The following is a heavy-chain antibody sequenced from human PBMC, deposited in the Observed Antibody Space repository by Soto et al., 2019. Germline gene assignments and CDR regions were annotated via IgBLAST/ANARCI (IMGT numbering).Heavy chain of an antibody. CDR2: ISAYNGNT. J-gene: IGHJ4*02. V-gene: IGHV1-18*04. Sequence: ASVKVSCKASGYTFTSYGISWVRQAPGQGLEWMGWISAYNGNTNYAQKLQGRVTMTTDTSTSTAYMELRSLRSDDTAVYYCARGLEYCSRGSCYFRTFDYWGQGTVVTVS. D-gene: IGHD2-15*01. CDR3: ARGLEYCSRGSCYFRTFDY. CDR1: GYTFTSYG.